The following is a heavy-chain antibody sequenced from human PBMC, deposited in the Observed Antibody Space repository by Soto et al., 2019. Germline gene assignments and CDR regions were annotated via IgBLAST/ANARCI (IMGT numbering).Heavy chain of an antibody. D-gene: IGHD1-26*01. CDR3: ARAPMSTGRYFILDD. J-gene: IGHJ4*02. Sequence: VSVQASCKAPGYPFSKYGISWVRHAPGQGIAWMGWISAYNGNTKYIQKLQGRVTMTTDTSTNTAYMELRSLRSDDTAVYYCARAPMSTGRYFILDDCGEGNLVTV. V-gene: IGHV1-18*01. CDR1: GYPFSKYG. CDR2: ISAYNGNT.